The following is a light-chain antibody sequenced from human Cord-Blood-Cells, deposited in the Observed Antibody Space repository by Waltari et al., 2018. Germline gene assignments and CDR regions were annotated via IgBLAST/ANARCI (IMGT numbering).Light chain of an antibody. J-gene: IGLJ3*02. V-gene: IGLV1-51*02. CDR3: GTWDSSLSAWV. CDR2: ENN. Sequence: QSVLTQPPSVSAAPGQKVTISCSGSSSNIGNNYVSWYQQLPGTAPKLLIYENNNRPSGMPDRFSGSKSGTSATLGITGLQTGDEAYYYCGTWDSSLSAWVFGGGTKLTVL. CDR1: SSNIGNNY.